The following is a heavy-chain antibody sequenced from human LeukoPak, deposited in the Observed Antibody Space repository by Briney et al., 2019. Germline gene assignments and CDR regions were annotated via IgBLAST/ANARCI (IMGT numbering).Heavy chain of an antibody. CDR3: ARAPPLSCSSTSCYPDAFGI. CDR1: GYTFTSYG. CDR2: ISAYNGNT. Sequence: ASVKVSCKASGYTFTSYGISWVRQAPGQGLEWIGWISAYNGNTNYAQKLQGRVTMTTDTSTSTAYMELRSLRSDDTAVYYCARAPPLSCSSTSCYPDAFGIWGQGTMVTVSS. V-gene: IGHV1-18*01. D-gene: IGHD2-2*01. J-gene: IGHJ3*02.